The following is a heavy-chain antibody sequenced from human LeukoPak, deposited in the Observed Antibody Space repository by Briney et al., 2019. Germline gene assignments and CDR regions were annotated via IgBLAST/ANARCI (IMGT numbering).Heavy chain of an antibody. D-gene: IGHD5-24*01. CDR1: GDIVASNSAT. V-gene: IGHV6-1*01. Sequence: SQTLSLTCAVSGDIVASNSATWNWTRQSPSRGLEWLGRTYYTSKWFNEYATSVKSRITLSPDTSKNQFSLHLNSVTPEDTAVYYCARQFKGNFDRWGQGTLVTVSS. CDR2: TYYTSKWFN. J-gene: IGHJ4*02. CDR3: ARQFKGNFDR.